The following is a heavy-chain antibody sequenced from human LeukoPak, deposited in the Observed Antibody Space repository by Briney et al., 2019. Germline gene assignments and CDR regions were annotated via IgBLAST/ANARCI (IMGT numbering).Heavy chain of an antibody. CDR3: ARDSNIVVVPAANDY. V-gene: IGHV1-18*01. D-gene: IGHD2-2*01. J-gene: IGHJ4*02. Sequence: ASVKVSCKASGYTFTSYGISWVRQAPGQGLEWMGWISAYNGNTNYAQKLQGRVTMTTDTSTSTAYMELRSLRSDDTAVCYCARDSNIVVVPAANDYWGQGTLVTVSS. CDR2: ISAYNGNT. CDR1: GYTFTSYG.